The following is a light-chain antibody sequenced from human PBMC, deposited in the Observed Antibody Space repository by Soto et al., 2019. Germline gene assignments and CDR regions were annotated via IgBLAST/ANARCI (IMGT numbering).Light chain of an antibody. CDR2: SAS. CDR1: QGVSNY. CDR3: QQLNSYPPYT. J-gene: IGKJ2*01. V-gene: IGKV1-9*01. Sequence: DIQLTQSPSFLSASVGDRVTITCRASQGVSNYLAWYQQKPGKAPKLLIYSASTLQSGVPSRFSGSGSGTDFTLTIGSLQPEDFATYYCQQLNSYPPYTFGQGPSWRSN.